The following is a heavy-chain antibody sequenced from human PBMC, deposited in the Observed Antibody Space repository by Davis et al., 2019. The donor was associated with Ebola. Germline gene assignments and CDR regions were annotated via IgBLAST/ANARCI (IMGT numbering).Heavy chain of an antibody. CDR1: GFTSSRYG. D-gene: IGHD3-22*01. J-gene: IGHJ4*02. CDR2: ILSEATSQ. CDR3: ARDGSNYDGYY. V-gene: IGHV3-33*05. Sequence: SLTLSCEASGFTSSRYGMHLILQTPGQGLDWVAFILSEATSQDSVRSVQGRFFISIADSKNTLYLQMNSLRVDDTAVYFCARDGSNYDGYYWGQGSLVTVSA.